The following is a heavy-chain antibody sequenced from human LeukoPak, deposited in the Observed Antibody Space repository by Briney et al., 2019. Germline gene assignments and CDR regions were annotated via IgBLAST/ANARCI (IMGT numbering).Heavy chain of an antibody. V-gene: IGHV3-11*01. J-gene: IGHJ4*02. CDR2: ISTSSRNR. D-gene: IGHD2-15*01. Sequence: MSWIRQAPGKGLEWISYISTSSRNRYYADSVEGRFTISRDNAEGSVFLQMGGLRVEDTAVYYCATEVDRSFDHWGQGVLVTVSS. CDR3: ATEVDRSFDH.